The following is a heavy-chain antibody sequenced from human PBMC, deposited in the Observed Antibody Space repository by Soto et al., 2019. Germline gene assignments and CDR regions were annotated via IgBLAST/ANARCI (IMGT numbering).Heavy chain of an antibody. CDR2: INPNSGGT. V-gene: IGHV1-2*04. CDR1: GYTFTGYY. J-gene: IGHJ6*02. Sequence: ASVKVSCKASGYTFTGYYMHWVRQAPGQGLEWMGWINPNSGGTNYAQKFQGWVTMTRDTSISTAYMELSRLRSGDTAVYYCARESSRGGYYYYYGMDVWGQGTTVTVSS. D-gene: IGHD3-16*01. CDR3: ARESSRGGYYYYYGMDV.